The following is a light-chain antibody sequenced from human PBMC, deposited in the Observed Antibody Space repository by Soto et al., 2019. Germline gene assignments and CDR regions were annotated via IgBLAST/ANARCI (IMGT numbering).Light chain of an antibody. CDR1: QSVNSN. Sequence: EIVLTQSPGTLSVSPGERVTLSCRASQSVNSNYLAWYQQRPGQAPRLLIYGASTRATGIPARFSGSGSGTEFTLTISSLQSEDFAVYYCQQYNNWPPLTFGGGTKVEIK. J-gene: IGKJ4*01. CDR2: GAS. V-gene: IGKV3-15*01. CDR3: QQYNNWPPLT.